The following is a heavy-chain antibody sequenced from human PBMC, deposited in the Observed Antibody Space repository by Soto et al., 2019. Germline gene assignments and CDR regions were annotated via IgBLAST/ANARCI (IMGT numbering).Heavy chain of an antibody. CDR3: AREGESSYYYYGMDV. J-gene: IGHJ6*02. CDR2: INAGNGNT. Sequence: ASVKFSCKASGYTFTSYAMHWVRQAPGQRLEWMGWINAGNGNTKYSQKFQGRVTITRXTSXSXXXMXLXXLRSEDTAVYYCAREGESSYYYYGMDVWGQGTTVTVSS. CDR1: GYTFTSYA. V-gene: IGHV1-3*01.